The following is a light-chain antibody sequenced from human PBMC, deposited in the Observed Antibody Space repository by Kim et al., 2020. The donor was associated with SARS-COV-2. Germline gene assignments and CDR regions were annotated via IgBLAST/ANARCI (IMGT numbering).Light chain of an antibody. Sequence: QKVTISCSGSTSNTGNNYVSWYQHLPGTAPKLLIYDNSKRPSGIPARFSGSKSGTSATLGITGLQPGDEADYYCGTWDGGLSAAWVFGGGTKLTVL. CDR1: TSNTGNNY. J-gene: IGLJ3*02. CDR3: GTWDGGLSAAWV. CDR2: DNS. V-gene: IGLV1-51*01.